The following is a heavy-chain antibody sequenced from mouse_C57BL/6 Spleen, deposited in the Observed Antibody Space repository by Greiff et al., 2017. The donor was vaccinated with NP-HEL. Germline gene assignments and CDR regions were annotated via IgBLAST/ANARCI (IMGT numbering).Heavy chain of an antibody. CDR2: IDPSDSYT. Sequence: QVQLKQPGAELVMPGASVKLSCKASGYTFTSYWMHWVKQRPGQGLEWIGEIDPSDSYTNYNQKFKGKSTLTVDKSSSTAYMQLSSLTSEDSAVYYCARNGGEYGFAYWGQGTLVTVSA. CDR3: ARNGGEYGFAY. V-gene: IGHV1-69*01. D-gene: IGHD5-2*01. J-gene: IGHJ3*01. CDR1: GYTFTSYW.